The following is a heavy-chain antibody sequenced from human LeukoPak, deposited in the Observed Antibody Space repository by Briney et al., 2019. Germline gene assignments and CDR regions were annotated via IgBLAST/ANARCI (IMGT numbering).Heavy chain of an antibody. J-gene: IGHJ4*02. V-gene: IGHV4-38-2*02. Sequence: SETLSLTCTVSGYSMRSGYYWGWIRQPPGKGLEWIGSIYHTGSSYYNPSLKSRVTISVDTSKNQFSLKLSSVTAADTAVYYCARDWTYSGSHGSFDYWGQGTLVTVSS. D-gene: IGHD5-12*01. CDR1: GYSMRSGYY. CDR2: IYHTGSS. CDR3: ARDWTYSGSHGSFDY.